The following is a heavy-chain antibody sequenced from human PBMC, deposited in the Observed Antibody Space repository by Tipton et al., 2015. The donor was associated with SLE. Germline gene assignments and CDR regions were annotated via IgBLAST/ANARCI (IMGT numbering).Heavy chain of an antibody. V-gene: IGHV4-59*13. CDR2: IYYSGNT. J-gene: IGHJ4*02. D-gene: IGHD1-26*01. Sequence: PGLVKPSETLYLTCTVSGGSLSSYHWSWIRQPPGKGLEWVGYIYYSGNTYYSPSLKSRVTISVDTSKNQFSLKMRSVTAADTAVYYCVRDRGGSFSVYFDYRGQGTLVTVSS. CDR3: VRDRGGSFSVYFDY. CDR1: GGSLSSYH.